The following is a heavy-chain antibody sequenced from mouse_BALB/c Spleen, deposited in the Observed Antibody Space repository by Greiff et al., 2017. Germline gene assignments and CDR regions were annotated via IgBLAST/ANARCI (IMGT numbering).Heavy chain of an antibody. D-gene: IGHD4-1*01. V-gene: IGHV5-17*02. CDR3: ATCEKLGQQYFDV. Sequence: EVKLMESGGGLVQPGGSRKLSCAASGFTFSSFGMHWVRQAPEKGLEWVAYISSGSSTIYYADTVKGRFTISRDNPKNTLFLQMTSLRSEDTAMYYCATCEKLGQQYFDVWGAGTTVTVSS. J-gene: IGHJ1*01. CDR2: ISSGSSTI. CDR1: GFTFSSFG.